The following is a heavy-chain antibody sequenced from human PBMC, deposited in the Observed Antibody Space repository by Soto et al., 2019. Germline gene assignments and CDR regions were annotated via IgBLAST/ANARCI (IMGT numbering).Heavy chain of an antibody. Sequence: PGGSLRLSCAASGFAFSDFYMSWTRQAPGKGLEWISYISGGGTTVFYADSVKGRFTISRDNAQKSLYLQMDSLTSEDTAIYYCARDREPSVYYGMAVWGQGTTVTVSS. V-gene: IGHV3-11*01. CDR3: ARDREPSVYYGMAV. CDR2: ISGGGTTV. CDR1: GFAFSDFY. J-gene: IGHJ6*02.